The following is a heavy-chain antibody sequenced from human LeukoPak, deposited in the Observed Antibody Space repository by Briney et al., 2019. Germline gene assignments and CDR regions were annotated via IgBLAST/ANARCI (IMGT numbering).Heavy chain of an antibody. CDR3: ARTGLGIYSFDY. CDR2: ITSGSSYI. CDR1: GFTFSSYN. Sequence: GGSLRLSCAASGFTFSSYNMNWVRQAPGKGLEWVSSITSGSSYIYYADSVKGRFTISRDNAKNSLYLQMNSLRLEDTAVYYCARTGLGIYSFDYWGQGTLVTVSS. D-gene: IGHD3/OR15-3a*01. V-gene: IGHV3-21*01. J-gene: IGHJ4*02.